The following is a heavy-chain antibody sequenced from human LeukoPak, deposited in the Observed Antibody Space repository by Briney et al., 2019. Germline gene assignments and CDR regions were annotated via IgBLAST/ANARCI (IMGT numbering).Heavy chain of an antibody. CDR1: GVTFSDHS. CDR3: ARDPDPSHPFDY. Sequence: GGSLRLSCAVSGVTFSDHSMSWIRQSPGKGLEWISSISGRSYNIYYADSVKGRFTISRDNAKNSLFLQMNSLRAEDTAVYYCARDPDPSHPFDYWGQGTLVTVSS. CDR2: ISGRSYNI. J-gene: IGHJ4*02. V-gene: IGHV3-11*04. D-gene: IGHD1-14*01.